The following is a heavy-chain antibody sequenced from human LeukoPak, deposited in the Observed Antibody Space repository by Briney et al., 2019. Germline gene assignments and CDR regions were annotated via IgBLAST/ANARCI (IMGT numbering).Heavy chain of an antibody. V-gene: IGHV3-23*01. CDR2: IRDSGSST. D-gene: IGHD1-26*01. J-gene: IGHJ4*02. Sequence: PGGALRLSCAASGFTFSSYAMGWVRQAPGKGLEWVSAIRDSGSSTHYADSVKGRFTTSRDNSKNTLFLQMNSLRAEDTAIYYCAKYGPQDSGSSHFDYWGQGALVTVSS. CDR1: GFTFSSYA. CDR3: AKYGPQDSGSSHFDY.